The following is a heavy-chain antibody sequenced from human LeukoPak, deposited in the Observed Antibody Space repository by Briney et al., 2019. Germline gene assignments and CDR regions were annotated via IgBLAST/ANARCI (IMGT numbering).Heavy chain of an antibody. CDR2: ISGSGGST. CDR1: GFTFSSYA. CDR3: AKDGRPHYDFWSGYPEGFDY. V-gene: IGHV3-23*01. D-gene: IGHD3-3*01. J-gene: IGHJ4*02. Sequence: PGGSLRLSCAASGFTFSSYAMSWVRQAPGKGLEWVSAISGSGGSTYYADSVKGRFTISRDNSKNTLYLQMNSLRAEDTAVYYCAKDGRPHYDFWSGYPEGFDYWGQGTLVTVSS.